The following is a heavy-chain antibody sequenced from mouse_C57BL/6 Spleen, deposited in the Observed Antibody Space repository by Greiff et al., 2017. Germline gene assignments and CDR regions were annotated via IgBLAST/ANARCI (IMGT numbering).Heavy chain of an antibody. V-gene: IGHV5-6*02. D-gene: IGHD3-2*02. J-gene: IGHJ3*01. Sequence: DVKLVESGGDLVKPGGSLKLSCEASGFTFSSYGMSWVRQTPDKRLEWVATISSGGSYTYYPASVKGRFTISRANAKNTLYMHMSSLKSEDTAMYYCAIHIDSSGPAWFAYWGQVTLVTVSA. CDR1: GFTFSSYG. CDR2: ISSGGSYT. CDR3: AIHIDSSGPAWFAY.